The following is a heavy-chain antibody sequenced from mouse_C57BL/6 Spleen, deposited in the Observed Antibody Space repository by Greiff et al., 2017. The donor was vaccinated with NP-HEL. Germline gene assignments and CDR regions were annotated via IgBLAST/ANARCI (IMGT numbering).Heavy chain of an antibody. Sequence: EVQLQQSVAELVRPGASVKLSCTASGFNIKNTYMHWVKQRPEQGLEWIGRIDPANGNTKYAPKFQGKATITADTSSNTAYLQLSSLTSEDTAIYYCARFQFITTVVATGNFDYWGQGTTLTVSS. CDR2: IDPANGNT. D-gene: IGHD1-1*01. V-gene: IGHV14-3*01. CDR3: ARFQFITTVVATGNFDY. J-gene: IGHJ2*01. CDR1: GFNIKNTY.